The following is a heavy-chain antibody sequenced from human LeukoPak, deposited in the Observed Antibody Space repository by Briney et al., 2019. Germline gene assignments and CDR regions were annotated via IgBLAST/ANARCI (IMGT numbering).Heavy chain of an antibody. D-gene: IGHD6-13*01. CDR1: GFTFSDYY. CDR2: ISSSGSTI. Sequence: GGSLRLSCAASGFTFSDYYMSWISQAPGKGLEWVSYISSSGSTIYYADSVKGRFTISRDNAKNSLYLQMNSLRAEGTAVYYCARDDSSSWYCDYWGQGTLVTVSS. CDR3: ARDDSSSWYCDY. V-gene: IGHV3-11*01. J-gene: IGHJ4*02.